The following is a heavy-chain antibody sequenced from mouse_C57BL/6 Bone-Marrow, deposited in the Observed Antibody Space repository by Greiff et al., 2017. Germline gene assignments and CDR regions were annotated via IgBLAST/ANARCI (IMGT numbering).Heavy chain of an antibody. Sequence: VQLQQSGAELVRPGASVKLSCKASGYTFTDYYINWVKQRPGQGLEWIARIYPGSGNTYYNEKFKGKATLTAEKSSSTAYMQLSSLTSEDSAVYFCSYYGSSYVDYWGQGTTLTVSS. D-gene: IGHD1-1*01. J-gene: IGHJ2*01. V-gene: IGHV1-76*01. CDR2: IYPGSGNT. CDR3: SYYGSSYVDY. CDR1: GYTFTDYY.